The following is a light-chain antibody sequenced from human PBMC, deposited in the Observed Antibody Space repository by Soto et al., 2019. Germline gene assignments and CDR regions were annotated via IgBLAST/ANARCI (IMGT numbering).Light chain of an antibody. V-gene: IGKV1-39*01. Sequence: DIQMTQSPSSLSASVGDRVTITCRASQSISSYLNWYQQTPGKAPKLLIYAASSLQSGVPSRFSGSGSGTDFTLTISSLQPEDFATYYCQQSYIPPPYTFGQGTKLEIK. CDR1: QSISSY. CDR2: AAS. CDR3: QQSYIPPPYT. J-gene: IGKJ2*01.